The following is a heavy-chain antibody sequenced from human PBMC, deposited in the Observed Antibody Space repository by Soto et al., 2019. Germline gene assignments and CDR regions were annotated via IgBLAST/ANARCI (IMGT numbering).Heavy chain of an antibody. D-gene: IGHD4-4*01. CDR1: GFTFSSYA. V-gene: IGHV3-23*01. Sequence: GGSLRLSCAASGFTFSSYAMSWVRQAPGKGLEWVSDISGSGGSTYYADSVKDRFTISRDSSKNTLYLQMNSLRVEDTAVYYCAKSAVTPPLEWGQGTLVTVSS. CDR2: ISGSGGST. CDR3: AKSAVTPPLE. J-gene: IGHJ4*02.